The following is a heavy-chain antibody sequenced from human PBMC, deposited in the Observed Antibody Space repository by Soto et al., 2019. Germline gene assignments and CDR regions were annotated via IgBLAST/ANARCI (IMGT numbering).Heavy chain of an antibody. CDR2: IYYSGST. CDR3: ARYRITMVRGVIIDNWFDP. Sequence: PSETLSLTCTVSGGSISSYYWSWIRQPPGKGLEWIGYIYYSGSTNYNPSLKSRVAISVDTSKNQFSLKLNSVTAADTAVYYCARYRITMVRGVIIDNWFDPWGQGTLVTVSS. V-gene: IGHV4-59*01. J-gene: IGHJ5*02. D-gene: IGHD3-10*01. CDR1: GGSISSYY.